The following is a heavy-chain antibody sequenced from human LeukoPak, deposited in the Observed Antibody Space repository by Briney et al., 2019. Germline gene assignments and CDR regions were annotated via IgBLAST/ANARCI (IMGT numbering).Heavy chain of an antibody. CDR2: IYHSGST. J-gene: IGHJ3*02. CDR3: ARVGASAFDI. D-gene: IGHD3-10*01. Sequence: SETLSLTCAVTGGSISSSNWWSWVRQPPGKGLEWIGEIYHSGSTNYNPSLKSRVTVSLDTSKKHLSLKLNSVTAADTAVYYCARVGASAFDIWGPGTMVTVSS. CDR1: GGSISSSNW. V-gene: IGHV4-4*02.